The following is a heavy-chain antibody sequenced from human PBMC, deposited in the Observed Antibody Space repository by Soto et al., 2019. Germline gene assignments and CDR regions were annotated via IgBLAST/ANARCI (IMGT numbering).Heavy chain of an antibody. CDR2: ISGSGGST. CDR3: AKDRYYDFWSGYLV. CDR1: GFTFSSYA. V-gene: IGHV3-23*01. J-gene: IGHJ4*02. Sequence: GGSLRLSCAASGFTFSSYAMSWVRQAPGKGLEWVSAISGSGGSTYYADSVKGRFTISRDNSKNTLYLQMNSLRAGDTAVYYCAKDRYYDFWSGYLVWGQGTLVTVSS. D-gene: IGHD3-3*01.